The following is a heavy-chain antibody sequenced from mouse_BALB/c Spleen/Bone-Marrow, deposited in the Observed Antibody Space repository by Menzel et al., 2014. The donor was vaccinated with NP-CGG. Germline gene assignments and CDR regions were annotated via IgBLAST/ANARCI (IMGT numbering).Heavy chain of an antibody. CDR1: GYSFTGYN. CDR3: ARSIEYRPLTY. J-gene: IGHJ3*01. Sequence: EVQLVESGPELEKPGASVKISCKASGYSFTGYNMNWVKQSNGKSLEWIGNIDPYYGGISYNQEFKDKATLTVDKSSSTAYMQLKSLTSEDSAVYYCARSIEYRPLTYWGQGTLVTVSA. D-gene: IGHD2-14*01. V-gene: IGHV1-39*01. CDR2: IDPYYGGI.